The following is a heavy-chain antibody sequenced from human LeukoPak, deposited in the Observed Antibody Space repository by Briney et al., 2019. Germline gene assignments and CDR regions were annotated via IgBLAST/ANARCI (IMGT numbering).Heavy chain of an antibody. CDR3: AREGGDYGDMRHY. CDR1: GFTFSTYG. V-gene: IGHV3-30*03. Sequence: GGSLRLSCAASGFTFSTYGMHWVRQAPGKGLEWVALISYDGSNKYYVDSVKGRFTISRDNSKNTLYLQMNSLRAEDTAVYYCAREGGDYGDMRHYWGQGTLVTVSS. CDR2: ISYDGSNK. J-gene: IGHJ4*02. D-gene: IGHD4-17*01.